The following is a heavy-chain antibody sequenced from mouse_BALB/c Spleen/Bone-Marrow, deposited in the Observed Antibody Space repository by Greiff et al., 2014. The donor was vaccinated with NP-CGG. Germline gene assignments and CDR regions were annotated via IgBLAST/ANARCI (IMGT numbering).Heavy chain of an antibody. CDR2: MWAGGDI. J-gene: IGHJ4*01. Sequence: VQLKESGPGLVAPSQSLSITCTVSGLSLTSYGVHWVRQPPGKGLGWLGVMWAGGDISYNSALMSRLIISKDSSKSQVFLKMNSLQTDDTAMYYCVGEGYFYAMDYWGQGTSVTVSS. CDR1: GLSLTSYG. CDR3: VGEGYFYAMDY. V-gene: IGHV2-9*02.